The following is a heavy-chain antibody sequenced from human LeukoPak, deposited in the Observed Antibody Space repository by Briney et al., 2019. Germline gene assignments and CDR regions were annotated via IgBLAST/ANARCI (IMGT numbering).Heavy chain of an antibody. CDR1: GFTFSSYA. J-gene: IGHJ6*02. Sequence: GGSLRLSCAASGFTFSSYAMHWVRQAPGKGLEWVAVISYDGSNKYYADSVKGRFTISRDNSKNTLYLQMNSLRAEDTAVYYCARRGIRGYYYYGMDVWGQGATVTVSS. CDR3: ARRGIRGYYYYGMDV. V-gene: IGHV3-30-3*01. CDR2: ISYDGSNK. D-gene: IGHD1-26*01.